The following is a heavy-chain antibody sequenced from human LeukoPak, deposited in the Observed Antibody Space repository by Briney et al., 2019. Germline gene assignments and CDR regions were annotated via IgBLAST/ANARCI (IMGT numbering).Heavy chain of an antibody. Sequence: PGGSLRLSCAASGFTFSSDWMHWFRQTPEKGLVWVSRISPHGSSTTYVDSVKSRFTISRDNAKNTLSLQMNSLRAEDAVVYYCATDRVRGVIPLGFWGQGTLVTVSS. CDR3: ATDRVRGVIPLGF. D-gene: IGHD3-10*01. V-gene: IGHV3-74*01. CDR1: GFTFSSDW. CDR2: ISPHGSST. J-gene: IGHJ4*02.